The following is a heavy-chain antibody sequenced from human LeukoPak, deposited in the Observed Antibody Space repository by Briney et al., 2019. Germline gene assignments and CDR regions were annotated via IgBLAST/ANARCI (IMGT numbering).Heavy chain of an antibody. CDR3: ATDLWVYGESEEY. J-gene: IGHJ1*01. D-gene: IGHD4-17*01. V-gene: IGHV1-8*02. CDR2: MNPNSGNT. Sequence: ASVKVSCKASGYTFTSYDINWVRQATGQGLEWMGWMNPNSGNTGYAQKLQGRVTLTEDTSTDTAYMELSSLRSEDTAVYFCATDLWVYGESEEYWGQGTLVTVAS. CDR1: GYTFTSYD.